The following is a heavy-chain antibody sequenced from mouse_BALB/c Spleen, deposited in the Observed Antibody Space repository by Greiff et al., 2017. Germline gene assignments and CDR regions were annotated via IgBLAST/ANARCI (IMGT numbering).Heavy chain of an antibody. V-gene: IGHV1S81*02. Sequence: QVQLKQPGAELVKPGASVKLSCKASGYTFNSYYMYWVKQRPGQGLEWIGGINPSNGGTNFNEKFKSKATLTVDKSSSTAYMQLSSLTSEDSAVYYCTRGGYGSSYWYFDVWGAGTTVTVSS. D-gene: IGHD1-1*01. J-gene: IGHJ1*01. CDR2: INPSNGGT. CDR3: TRGGYGSSYWYFDV. CDR1: GYTFNSYY.